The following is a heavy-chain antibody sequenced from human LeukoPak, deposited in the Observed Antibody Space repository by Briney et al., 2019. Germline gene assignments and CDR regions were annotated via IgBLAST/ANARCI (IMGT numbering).Heavy chain of an antibody. V-gene: IGHV3-48*04. CDR3: ARDPAHSSSWYSDRDY. J-gene: IGHJ4*02. D-gene: IGHD6-13*01. CDR1: GFTFSSYS. CDR2: ISSSSSTI. Sequence: GGSLRLSCAASGFTFSSYSMNWVRQAPGKGLEWVSYISSSSSTIYYADSVKGRSTISRDNAKNSLYLQMNSLRAEDTAVYYCARDPAHSSSWYSDRDYWGQGTLVTVSS.